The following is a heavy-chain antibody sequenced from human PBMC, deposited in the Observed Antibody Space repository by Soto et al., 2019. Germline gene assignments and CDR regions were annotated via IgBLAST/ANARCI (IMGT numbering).Heavy chain of an antibody. V-gene: IGHV3-30-3*01. CDR1: GFTFVKFG. Sequence: PGGSLRLSCAASGFTFVKFGMHWVRQAPGKGLEWVAVVSHDGTKKQYADSVKGRFTISRDNSKNTVYMQMNSLRVEDTAVYYCVRDWLNHYFDYWGQRAPVTGSS. CDR2: VSHDGTKK. J-gene: IGHJ4*02. CDR3: VRDWLNHYFDY. D-gene: IGHD3-22*01.